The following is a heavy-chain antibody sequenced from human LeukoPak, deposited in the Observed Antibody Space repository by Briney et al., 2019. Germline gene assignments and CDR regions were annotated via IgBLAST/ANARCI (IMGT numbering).Heavy chain of an antibody. Sequence: ASVKVSCKASGYTFTSYGISWVRQAPGQGLEWMGWISAYNGNTNYAQKLQGRVTMTTDTSTSTAYMELRSLRSDDTAVYYCARDYYDSSGYWGLTYYYGMDVWGQETTVTVSS. J-gene: IGHJ6*02. CDR1: GYTFTSYG. CDR2: ISAYNGNT. D-gene: IGHD3-22*01. CDR3: ARDYYDSSGYWGLTYYYGMDV. V-gene: IGHV1-18*01.